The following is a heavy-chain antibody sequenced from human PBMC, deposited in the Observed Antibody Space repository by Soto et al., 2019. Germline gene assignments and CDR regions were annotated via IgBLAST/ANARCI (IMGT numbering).Heavy chain of an antibody. CDR2: ISYDGSNK. J-gene: IGHJ4*02. CDR1: GFTFSSYA. CDR3: ASRNGARND. V-gene: IGHV3-30-3*01. D-gene: IGHD1-1*01. Sequence: QVQLVESGGGVVQPGRSLRLSCAASGFTFSSYAMHWVRQAPGKGLEWVAVISYDGSNKYYADSVKGRFTISRDNSKNTLYLQMNSLRAEDTAVYYCASRNGARNDWGQGTLVTVAS.